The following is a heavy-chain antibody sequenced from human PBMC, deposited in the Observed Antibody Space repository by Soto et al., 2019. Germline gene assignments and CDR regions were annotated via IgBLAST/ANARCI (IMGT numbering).Heavy chain of an antibody. J-gene: IGHJ6*03. V-gene: IGHV3-30*03. Sequence: QVQLVESGGGVVQPGRSLRLSCAASGFTFSSYGMHWVRQAPGKGLEWVAVISYDGSNKYYADSVKGRFTISRDNSKNTLYLQMNSLRAEDTAVYYCATTVTTKYYMDVWGKGTTVTVSS. CDR1: GFTFSSYG. CDR3: ATTVTTKYYMDV. CDR2: ISYDGSNK. D-gene: IGHD4-17*01.